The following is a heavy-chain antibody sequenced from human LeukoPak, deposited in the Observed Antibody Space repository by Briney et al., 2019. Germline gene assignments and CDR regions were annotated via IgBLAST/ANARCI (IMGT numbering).Heavy chain of an antibody. Sequence: VGSLRLSCAASGFPFSNYAMSWVRQAPGKGLEWVSVLSGSGGTTYYADSVKGRFTISRDNSKNTLYLQMNSVRAEDANVYYCAKDPTPPRDYFDPTGYFKWFDPWGQGTLDSVPS. D-gene: IGHD3-22*01. J-gene: IGHJ5*02. CDR1: GFPFSNYA. CDR2: LSGSGGTT. V-gene: IGHV3-23*01. CDR3: AKDPTPPRDYFDPTGYFKWFDP.